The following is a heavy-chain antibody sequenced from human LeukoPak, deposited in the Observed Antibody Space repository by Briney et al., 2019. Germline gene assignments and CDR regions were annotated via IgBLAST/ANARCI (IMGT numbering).Heavy chain of an antibody. CDR1: GYTFTSYY. J-gene: IGHJ4*02. CDR2: INPSGGST. D-gene: IGHD4-17*01. Sequence: ASVKVSCKASGYTFTSYYLRWVRQAPGQGLEWMAIINPSGGSTTYRQKFQGRVTMTRDTSTSTVYMELSSLRSEDTAVYYCARDRLTTVTTSTPFDYWGQGTLVTVSS. V-gene: IGHV1-46*01. CDR3: ARDRLTTVTTSTPFDY.